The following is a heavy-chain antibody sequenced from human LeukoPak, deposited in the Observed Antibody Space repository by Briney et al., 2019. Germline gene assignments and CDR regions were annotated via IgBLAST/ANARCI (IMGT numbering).Heavy chain of an antibody. CDR3: AAGGYSSGRYFDY. CDR2: INPNSGGT. V-gene: IGHV1-2*02. J-gene: IGHJ4*02. D-gene: IGHD6-19*01. CDR1: GYTFTVYY. Sequence: EASVTVSFTASGYTFTVYYMHWVRQAPGQGMERMGWINPNSGGTNYAQKFQGRVTMTRDTSISTAYMELSRLRSDDTALYYCAAGGYSSGRYFDYWGQGTLVTVSS.